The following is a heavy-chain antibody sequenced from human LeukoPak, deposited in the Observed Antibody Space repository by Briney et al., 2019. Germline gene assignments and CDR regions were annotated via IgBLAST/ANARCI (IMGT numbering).Heavy chain of an antibody. J-gene: IGHJ4*02. CDR3: ARDKQHSYGRYFDH. CDR2: MQSSGTS. CDR1: GGSISTYH. D-gene: IGHD5-18*01. V-gene: IGHV4-59*01. Sequence: SETLSLTCSVSGGSISTYHWNWIRKPQGKGLEWIGYMQSSGTSNYSPPLKSRVTIFVDTSKNQFVLNLSSVTAADTAVYYCARDKQHSYGRYFDHWGQGMLVTVSS.